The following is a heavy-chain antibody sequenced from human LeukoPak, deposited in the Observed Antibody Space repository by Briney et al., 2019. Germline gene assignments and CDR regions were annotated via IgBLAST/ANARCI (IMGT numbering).Heavy chain of an antibody. CDR1: GGSISSYY. Sequence: SETLSLTCTVSGGSISSYYWNWIRQPAGTALEWIGRIYTSGTITYNPSLKSRVTMSVDTSKNQFSLKLSSVTAADTAVYYCARDSGTTGEVKFDPWGQGTLVTVSS. D-gene: IGHD3-10*01. J-gene: IGHJ5*02. CDR3: ARDSGTTGEVKFDP. CDR2: IYTSGTI. V-gene: IGHV4-4*07.